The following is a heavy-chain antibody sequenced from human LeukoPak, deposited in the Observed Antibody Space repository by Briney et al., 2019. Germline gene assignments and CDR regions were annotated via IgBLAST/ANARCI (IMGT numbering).Heavy chain of an antibody. D-gene: IGHD6-13*01. CDR1: GYTFTGYY. CDR2: INPNSGGT. Sequence: ASVKVSCKASGYTFTGYYMHWVRQAPGQGLEWMGWINPNSGGTNYAQKFQGRVTMTRDTSISTAYMELGRLRSDDTAVYYCARDSPDKAAARMDVWGKGTTVTVSS. J-gene: IGHJ6*04. CDR3: ARDSPDKAAARMDV. V-gene: IGHV1-2*02.